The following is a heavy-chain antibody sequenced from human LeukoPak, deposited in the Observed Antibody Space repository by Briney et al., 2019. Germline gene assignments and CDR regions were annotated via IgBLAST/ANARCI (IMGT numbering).Heavy chain of an antibody. CDR3: AREEGNWNDLDAFDI. CDR2: IFYSGST. J-gene: IGHJ3*02. V-gene: IGHV4-59*01. D-gene: IGHD1-20*01. Sequence: PSETLSLTCTVSGGSISSYYCNWLRQPPGKGLEWIGNIFYSGSTNYNPSLKSRVTISVDTSKNQFSLKLSSVTAADTAVYYCAREEGNWNDLDAFDIWGQGTMVTVSS. CDR1: GGSISSYY.